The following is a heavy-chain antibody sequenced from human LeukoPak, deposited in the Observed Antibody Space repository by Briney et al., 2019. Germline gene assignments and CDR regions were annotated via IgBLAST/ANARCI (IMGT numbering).Heavy chain of an antibody. Sequence: ASVKVSCKASRYTFTGYYMHWVRQAPGQGLEWMGWINPNSGGTDYAQKFQGRGTITRDTCISTAYMELSMMRSDATVVYYWARGTGEGYTYGRYYFDYWGQGTLVTVSS. V-gene: IGHV1-2*01. CDR1: RYTFTGYY. D-gene: IGHD5-18*01. CDR2: INPNSGGT. CDR3: ARGTGEGYTYGRYYFDY. J-gene: IGHJ4*02.